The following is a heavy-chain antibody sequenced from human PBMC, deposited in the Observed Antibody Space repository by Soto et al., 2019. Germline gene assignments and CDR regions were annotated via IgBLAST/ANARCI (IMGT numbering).Heavy chain of an antibody. CDR1: GFTFSDHY. CDR3: VKARDTLYGFDV. D-gene: IGHD3-16*01. V-gene: IGHV3-72*01. J-gene: IGHJ3*01. Sequence: EVQLLESGGGLVQPGGSLRLSCAASGFTFSDHYMDWVRQAPGQGLEWVGRTKNKANSYTTQYAASVTVRFTISRDDANNSLSLQMTSPATAHTAKYYCVKARDTLYGFDVWGQGTMVTVSS. CDR2: TKNKANSYTT.